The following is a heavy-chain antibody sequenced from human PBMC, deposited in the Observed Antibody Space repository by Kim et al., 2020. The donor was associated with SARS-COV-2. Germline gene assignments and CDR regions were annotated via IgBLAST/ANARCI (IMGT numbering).Heavy chain of an antibody. D-gene: IGHD6-13*01. V-gene: IGHV3-21*01. J-gene: IGHJ4*02. Sequence: GGSLRLSCAASGFTFSSYSMNWVRQAPGKGLEWVSSISSSSSYIYYADSVKSRFTISRDNAKNSLYLQMNSLRAEDTAVYYCARDLGGIAAAGTLWGQGTLVTVSS. CDR1: GFTFSSYS. CDR2: ISSSSSYI. CDR3: ARDLGGIAAAGTL.